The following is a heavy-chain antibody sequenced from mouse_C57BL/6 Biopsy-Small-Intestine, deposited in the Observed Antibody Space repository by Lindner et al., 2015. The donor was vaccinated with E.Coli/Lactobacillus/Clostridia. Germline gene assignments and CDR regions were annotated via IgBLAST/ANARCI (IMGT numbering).Heavy chain of an antibody. Sequence: SVKVSCKASGYSFSRYGLHWVRQAPGQRLEYMGWINTANGDTKYSQQFQGRLTISRDMSTNTAYMELNSLTSEDTAVYYCAADRWRFTAILDYWGQGTRVSVSS. J-gene: IGHJ4*01. V-gene: IGHV1-74*01. CDR2: INTANGDT. D-gene: IGHD1-1*01. CDR3: AADRWRFTAILDY. CDR1: GYSFSRYG.